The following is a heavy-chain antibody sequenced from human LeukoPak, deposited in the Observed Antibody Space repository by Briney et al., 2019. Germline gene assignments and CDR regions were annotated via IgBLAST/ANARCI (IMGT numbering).Heavy chain of an antibody. Sequence: PGGSLRLSCAASGFTFSDYYMSWIRQAPGKGLEWVSYISSSGYTIYYTDSVKGRFTISRDNTKNSLFLQMNSLRAEDTAVYYCPSDPPYYYDNSGYYGYFDSWGQGTLVTVSS. CDR1: GFTFSDYY. D-gene: IGHD3-22*01. CDR3: PSDPPYYYDNSGYYGYFDS. V-gene: IGHV3-11*04. J-gene: IGHJ4*02. CDR2: ISSSGYTI.